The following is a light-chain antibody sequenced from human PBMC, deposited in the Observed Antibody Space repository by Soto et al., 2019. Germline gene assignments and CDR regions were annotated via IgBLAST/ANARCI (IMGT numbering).Light chain of an antibody. CDR3: QQYNNWPFS. CDR1: QGVTTN. V-gene: IGKV3-15*01. CDR2: DVS. Sequence: EIVMTQSPATLSVSPGERATLSCRAGQGVTTNFAWYQQKSGQSPRLLIYDVSIRATGVPARFSGTGSETDFTLTISGLQSEDSAVYFCQQYNNWPFSFGQGTRWRL. J-gene: IGKJ5*01.